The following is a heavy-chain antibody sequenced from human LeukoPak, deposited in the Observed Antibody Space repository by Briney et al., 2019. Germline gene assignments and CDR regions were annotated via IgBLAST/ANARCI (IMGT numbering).Heavy chain of an antibody. CDR3: AKAPVTSCRGAYCYPFDS. CDR2: ISGSDYT. Sequence: GGSLRLSCAASGFNFSDYGMIWVRQAPGKGLEWVSGISGSDYTDHADSVKGRFTISRDNSKNTLYLQMNSLRAEDAAVYFCAKAPVTSCRGAYCYPFDSWGQGTLVTVSS. CDR1: GFNFSDYG. J-gene: IGHJ4*02. D-gene: IGHD2-21*01. V-gene: IGHV3-23*01.